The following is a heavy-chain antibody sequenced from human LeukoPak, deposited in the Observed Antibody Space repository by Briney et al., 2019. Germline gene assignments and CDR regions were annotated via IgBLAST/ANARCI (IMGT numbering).Heavy chain of an antibody. Sequence: ASVKVSCKASGYTFTSYYIHWVRQAPGQGLEWMGIINPTGDSTTYAQKFQGRITMTGDTSTSTVYMELSSLRSEDTALYYCARPNGLDAFDIWGQGTMVTVSS. CDR3: ARPNGLDAFDI. J-gene: IGHJ3*02. CDR1: GYTFTSYY. CDR2: INPTGDST. V-gene: IGHV1-46*01. D-gene: IGHD3/OR15-3a*01.